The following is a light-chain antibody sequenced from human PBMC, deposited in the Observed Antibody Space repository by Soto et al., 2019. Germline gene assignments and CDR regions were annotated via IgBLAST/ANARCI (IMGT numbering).Light chain of an antibody. CDR1: QSISRF. Sequence: DIQMTQSPSSLSASVGDRVTITCRASQSISRFLNWYQQKSGKPPQLLIYAASSLQSGVPSRFSRSGSGTDFTLTISSLQPEDFATYYCQQTYITPPWTFGQGSKVEIK. J-gene: IGKJ1*01. CDR2: AAS. V-gene: IGKV1-39*01. CDR3: QQTYITPPWT.